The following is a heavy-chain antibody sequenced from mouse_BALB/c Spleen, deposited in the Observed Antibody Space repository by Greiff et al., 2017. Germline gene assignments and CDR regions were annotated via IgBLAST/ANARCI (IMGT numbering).Heavy chain of an antibody. D-gene: IGHD2-13*01. Sequence: QVQLQQSGAELVKPGASVKMSCKASGYTFTSYWMHWVKQRPGQGLEWIGVIDPSDSYTSYNQKFKGKATLTVDTSSSTAYMQLSSLTSEDSAVCYCAGEAYWGQGTLVTVSA. CDR3: AGEAY. V-gene: IGHV1-59*01. J-gene: IGHJ3*01. CDR1: GYTFTSYW. CDR2: IDPSDSYT.